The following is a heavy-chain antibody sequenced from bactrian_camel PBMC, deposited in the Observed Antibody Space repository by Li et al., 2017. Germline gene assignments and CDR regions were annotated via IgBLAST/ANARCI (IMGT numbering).Heavy chain of an antibody. CDR3: AADQYDCYSGSCARSPY. CDR2: IRRSGGET. J-gene: IGHJ4*01. Sequence: QVQLVESGGGSVQTGGSLRLSCVVSGHSRGSNCVGWYRLPPGRAPAEREGIAAIRRSGGETWYAGSVKGRFTISQDSARITAYLQMNSLRPEDTAVYYCAADQYDCYSGSCARSPYWGQGTQVTVS. D-gene: IGHD3*01. V-gene: IGHV3-3*01. CDR1: GHSRGSNC.